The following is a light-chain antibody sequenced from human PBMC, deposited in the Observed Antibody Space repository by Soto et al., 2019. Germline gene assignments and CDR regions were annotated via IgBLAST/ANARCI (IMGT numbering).Light chain of an antibody. V-gene: IGKV3-20*01. J-gene: IGKJ1*01. CDR2: GPS. CDR1: QSVNSNH. Sequence: EIVLTQSPGTLSLSPGERATLSCRASQSVNSNHIAWYQQKPGQAPRRLIYGPSSRATGIPERFSGSGSGTDFTLSISRLEPEDFAVYFCHQFGSSPQTFGHGTKVEIK. CDR3: HQFGSSPQT.